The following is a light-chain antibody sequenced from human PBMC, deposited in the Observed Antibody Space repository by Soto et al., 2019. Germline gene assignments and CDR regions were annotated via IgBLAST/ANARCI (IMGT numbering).Light chain of an antibody. J-gene: IGKJ5*01. V-gene: IGKV3-11*01. CDR3: EQRSNWPPNT. CDR2: DAS. CDR1: QSVSSY. Sequence: EIVLTQSPATLSLSPGERTTLPCRASQSVSSYLAWYPQKPGQAPRLLIYDASIRATGTPATFSGSGSGTDFTLATTGLEPEDFAVYDCEQRSNWPPNTIGQGARLEIK.